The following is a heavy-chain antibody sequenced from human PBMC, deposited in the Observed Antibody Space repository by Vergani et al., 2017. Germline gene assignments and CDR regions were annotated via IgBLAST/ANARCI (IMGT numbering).Heavy chain of an antibody. CDR3: ARGDYHVSFEI. CDR2: ISSSGTTI. D-gene: IGHD3-10*02. Sequence: QGQLVESGGGWVKPGGSLRLSCAASGFSLSDYYMTWIRQAPGKGLEWISYISSSGTTIYYADSVKGRFTISRDNAKNLVFLQMDSLRAEDTALYYCARGDYHVSFEIWGRGTMVTISS. CDR1: GFSLSDYY. V-gene: IGHV3-11*04. J-gene: IGHJ3*02.